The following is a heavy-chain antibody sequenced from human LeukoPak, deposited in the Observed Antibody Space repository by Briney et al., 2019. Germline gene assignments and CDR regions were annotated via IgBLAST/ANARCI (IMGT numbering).Heavy chain of an antibody. D-gene: IGHD5/OR15-5a*01. CDR2: IYYSGST. CDR3: ARGSVYGTSVFDP. J-gene: IGHJ5*02. Sequence: SQTLSLTCTVSGGSISSGGYYWSWIRQHPGKGLEWIGYIYYSGSTYYNPSPKSRFTISVDTSKNRFSLKLSSVTAADTAVYYCARGSVYGTSVFDPWGQGTLVTVSS. V-gene: IGHV4-31*03. CDR1: GGSISSGGYY.